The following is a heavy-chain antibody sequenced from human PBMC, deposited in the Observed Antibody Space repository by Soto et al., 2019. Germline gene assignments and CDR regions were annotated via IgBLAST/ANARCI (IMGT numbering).Heavy chain of an antibody. Sequence: EVHLLGSGGDLVKPGGSLRLSCEVSGFTFNNFAMSWVRQSPGRGLEWVSTISSDGDLRHYAESVKGRFTISRDNSKSSLFLQMNSLRAEDTALYSCAKVRQRFLAIWTGARNVDPCGEGTLVTASS. J-gene: IGHJ5*02. CDR3: AKVRQRFLAIWTGARNVDP. V-gene: IGHV3-23*01. CDR2: ISSDGDLR. D-gene: IGHD3-9*01. CDR1: GFTFNNFA.